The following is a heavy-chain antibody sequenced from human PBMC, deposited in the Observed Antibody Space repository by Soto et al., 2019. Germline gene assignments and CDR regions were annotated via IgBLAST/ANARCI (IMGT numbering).Heavy chain of an antibody. CDR3: ATKGDSLSGSYSRHFDY. Sequence: GGSLRLSCAASGFTFSSYWMTWVRQAPGKGLEWVAHIKKDGSEKNYADSVKGRFTISRDNARNSLYLQMNSLSVEDTAVYYCATKGDSLSGSYSRHFDYWGQGTLVTVSS. J-gene: IGHJ4*02. D-gene: IGHD1-26*01. CDR2: IKKDGSEK. CDR1: GFTFSSYW. V-gene: IGHV3-7*01.